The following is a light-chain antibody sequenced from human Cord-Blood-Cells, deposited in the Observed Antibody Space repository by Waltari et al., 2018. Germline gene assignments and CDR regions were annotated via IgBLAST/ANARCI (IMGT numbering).Light chain of an antibody. CDR3: CSYAGSYNYV. CDR2: DVS. J-gene: IGLJ1*01. V-gene: IGLV2-11*01. CDR1: SRDVGGYNY. Sequence: QSALTQPRSVSGSPGQSVTLSCTGTSRDVGGYNYLSWYQQHPGKAPKLMIYDVSKRPSGVPDRFSGSKSGNTASLTISGLQAEDEADYYCCSYAGSYNYVFGTGTKVTVL.